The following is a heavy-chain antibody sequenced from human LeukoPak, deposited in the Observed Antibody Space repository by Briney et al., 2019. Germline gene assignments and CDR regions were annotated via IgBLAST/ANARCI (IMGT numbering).Heavy chain of an antibody. Sequence: SETLSLTCTVSGGSISSSSYYWGWIRQPPGKGLEWIGSIYYSGSTYYNPSLKSRVTISVDTSKNQFSLKLSSATAADTAVYYCARTTDYGDYVAYFDYWGQGTLVTVSS. J-gene: IGHJ4*02. CDR1: GGSISSSSYY. D-gene: IGHD4-17*01. V-gene: IGHV4-39*07. CDR3: ARTTDYGDYVAYFDY. CDR2: IYYSGST.